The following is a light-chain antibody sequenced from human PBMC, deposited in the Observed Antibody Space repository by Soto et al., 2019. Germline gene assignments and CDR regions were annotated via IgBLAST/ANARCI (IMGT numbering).Light chain of an antibody. CDR1: QSISSY. CDR2: AAS. Sequence: DIQMTQSPSSLSASVGDRVTITCRASQSISSYLNWYQQKPGKAPKLLIYAASSLQSRVPSRFSGGGSGTDFALTISSLQPEDFATYDCQQSYSTPFTFGQGPKLEIK. J-gene: IGKJ2*01. CDR3: QQSYSTPFT. V-gene: IGKV1-39*01.